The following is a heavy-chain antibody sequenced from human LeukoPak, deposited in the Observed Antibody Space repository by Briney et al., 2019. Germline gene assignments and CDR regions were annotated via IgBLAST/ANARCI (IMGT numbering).Heavy chain of an antibody. CDR1: GFTLSNYS. J-gene: IGHJ5*02. D-gene: IGHD4-17*01. V-gene: IGHV3-21*01. Sequence: PGGSLRLSCAASGFTLSNYSMNWVRQAPGKGLEWVAFISSSSSYIFYADSLKGRFTISRDNAKNSLYLQMDSLRADDTAVYYCARDLAYGDDDLWGQGTLVTVSS. CDR3: ARDLAYGDDDL. CDR2: ISSSSSYI.